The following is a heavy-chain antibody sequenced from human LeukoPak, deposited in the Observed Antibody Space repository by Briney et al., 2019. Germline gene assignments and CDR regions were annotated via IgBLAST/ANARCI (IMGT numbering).Heavy chain of an antibody. D-gene: IGHD5-18*01. CDR1: GGTFSSYA. Sequence: ASVTVSCKASGGTFSSYAISWVRQAPGQGLEWMGGIIPIFGTANYAQKFQGRVTITADKSTSTAYMELSSLRSEDTAVYYCARGDGYSSPYYFDYWGQGTLVTVSS. J-gene: IGHJ4*02. CDR2: IIPIFGTA. V-gene: IGHV1-69*06. CDR3: ARGDGYSSPYYFDY.